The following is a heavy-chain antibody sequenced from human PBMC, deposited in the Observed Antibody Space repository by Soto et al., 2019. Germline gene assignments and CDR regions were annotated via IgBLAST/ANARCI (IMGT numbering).Heavy chain of an antibody. D-gene: IGHD3-3*01. CDR2: ISAYNGNT. V-gene: IGHV1-18*01. J-gene: IGHJ3*02. CDR3: ARDRGPIGFLEWLLSGDAFDI. Sequence: ASVKVSCKASGYTFTSYGISWVRQAPGQGLEWMGWISAYNGNTNYAQKLQGRVTMTTDTPTSTAYMELRSLRSDDTAVYYCARDRGPIGFLEWLLSGDAFDIWGQGTMVTVSS. CDR1: GYTFTSYG.